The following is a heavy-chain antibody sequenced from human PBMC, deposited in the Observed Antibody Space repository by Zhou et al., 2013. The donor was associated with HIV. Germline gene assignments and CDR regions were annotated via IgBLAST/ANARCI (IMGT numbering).Heavy chain of an antibody. Sequence: QVHLVQSGSEVKKTGASVKVSCKASGFTFTGFGISWVRQAPGQGLEWMGWISSYNGHTNYAQKFQGRLTVTTDTSTSTAYMELRSLRSDDTAVYYCARGSYSSSSDYWGQGTLVTVSS. J-gene: IGHJ4*02. CDR1: GFTFTGFG. V-gene: IGHV1-18*01. D-gene: IGHD6-6*01. CDR3: ARGSYSSSSDY. CDR2: ISSYNGHT.